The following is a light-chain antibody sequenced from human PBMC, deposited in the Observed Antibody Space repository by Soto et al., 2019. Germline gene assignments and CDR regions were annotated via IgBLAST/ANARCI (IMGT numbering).Light chain of an antibody. Sequence: QSVLTQPPSASGTPGQRVTISCSGSSSNIGSYTVNWYQHFPGTAPKLLIYSNNQRPSGVPDRFSASKSGTSASLAISGLQSGDEADYYCAAWDDSLNGYVFGPGTKVTVL. CDR2: SNN. J-gene: IGLJ1*01. CDR3: AAWDDSLNGYV. CDR1: SSNIGSYT. V-gene: IGLV1-44*01.